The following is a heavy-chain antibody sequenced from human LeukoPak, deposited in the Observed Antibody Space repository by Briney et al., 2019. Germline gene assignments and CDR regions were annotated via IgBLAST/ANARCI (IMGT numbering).Heavy chain of an antibody. V-gene: IGHV3-74*01. CDR2: IDTDGSFT. Sequence: GGSLRLSCAASGFTFSIYWMHWVRQAPGKGRVWVSRIDTDGSFTSYADSVRGRFTISRDNAKNTLYLQMSSLRAEDTAVYYCIRGTVGAPGNDYWGQGTLVTVSS. CDR3: IRGTVGAPGNDY. J-gene: IGHJ4*02. CDR1: GFTFSIYW. D-gene: IGHD1-26*01.